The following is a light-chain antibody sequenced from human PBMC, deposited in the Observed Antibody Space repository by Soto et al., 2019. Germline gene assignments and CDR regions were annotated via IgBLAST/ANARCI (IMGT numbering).Light chain of an antibody. CDR1: SSDVGGYNY. V-gene: IGLV2-14*01. Sequence: QSALTQPASVSGSPGQSITISCTGTSSDVGGYNYVSWYQQHPGKAPKLMIYEVSNRPSGVSNRFSGSKSGNTSSLTISGLQDEDEADYYCRSYTSSSTPGVFGGGTKVTVL. CDR3: RSYTSSSTPGV. CDR2: EVS. J-gene: IGLJ3*02.